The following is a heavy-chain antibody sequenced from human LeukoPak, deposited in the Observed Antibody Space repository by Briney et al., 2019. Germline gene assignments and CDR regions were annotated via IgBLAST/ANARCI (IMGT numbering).Heavy chain of an antibody. V-gene: IGHV4-4*02. J-gene: IGHJ4*02. CDR1: GXSISSNHW. D-gene: IGHD2-2*03. CDR2: IYHSGST. CDR3: ARAHSRDGSIPL. Sequence: SGTLSLTCAVSGXSISSNHWWSWVRQPPGKGLEWIGEIYHSGSTNYNPSLKSRVTISVDKSKNQFSLRLTSVTAADTAVYYCARAHSRDGSIPLWGQRTLVTVSS.